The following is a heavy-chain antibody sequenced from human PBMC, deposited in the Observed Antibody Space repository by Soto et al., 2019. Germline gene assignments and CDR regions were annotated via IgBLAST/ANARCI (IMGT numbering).Heavy chain of an antibody. CDR2: IYYSGST. CDR1: GGSISSYY. D-gene: IGHD3-3*01. Sequence: QVQLQESGPGLVKPSETLSLTCTVSGGSISSYYWSWIRQPPGKGLEWIGYIYYSGSTNYNPSLKSRVTISVDTSKNQFSLKLSSVTAADTAVYYGARVHDFWSGPRGVYYFDYWGQGTLVTVSS. J-gene: IGHJ4*02. CDR3: ARVHDFWSGPRGVYYFDY. V-gene: IGHV4-59*01.